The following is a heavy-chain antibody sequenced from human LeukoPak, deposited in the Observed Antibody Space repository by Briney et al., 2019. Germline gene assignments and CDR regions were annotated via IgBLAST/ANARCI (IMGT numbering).Heavy chain of an antibody. D-gene: IGHD3-10*01. J-gene: IGHJ5*02. CDR1: GGSISSSSYY. CDR2: IYYSGST. Sequence: SETLSLTCTVSGGSISSSSYYWGWIRQPPGKGLEWIGSIYYSGSTYYNPSLKSRVTISVDTSKNQFSLKLSSVTAADTAVYYCALYMVRGVMRWFDPWGQGTLVTVSS. CDR3: ALYMVRGVMRWFDP. V-gene: IGHV4-39*07.